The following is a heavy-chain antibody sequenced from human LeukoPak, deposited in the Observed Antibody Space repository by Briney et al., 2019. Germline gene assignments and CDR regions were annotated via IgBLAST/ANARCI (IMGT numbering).Heavy chain of an antibody. CDR1: GYTFTGYG. D-gene: IGHD2-2*01. Sequence: ASVKVSCKASGYTFTGYGISWVRQAPGQGLEWMGWISAYNGNTNYAQKLQGRVTMTTDTSTSTAYMELRSLRSDDTAVYYCAREGVVVVPAAIRVGSPRGHDAFDIWGQGTMVTVSS. CDR2: ISAYNGNT. J-gene: IGHJ3*02. CDR3: AREGVVVVPAAIRVGSPRGHDAFDI. V-gene: IGHV1-18*01.